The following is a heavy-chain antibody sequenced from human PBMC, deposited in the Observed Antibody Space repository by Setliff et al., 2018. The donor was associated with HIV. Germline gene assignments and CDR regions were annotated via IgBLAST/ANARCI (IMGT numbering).Heavy chain of an antibody. J-gene: IGHJ4*02. CDR2: IYSSGST. CDR3: ARGIDNFWSGYVR. D-gene: IGHD3-3*01. CDR1: GASISSYY. Sequence: SETLSLTCTVSGASISSYYWSWIRQPPGKGLEWIGYIYSSGSTNYNPSLKSRVTISVDTSKNQFSLKLSSVTPSDTAVYSCARGIDNFWSGYVRWGQGTLVTVSS. V-gene: IGHV4-59*01.